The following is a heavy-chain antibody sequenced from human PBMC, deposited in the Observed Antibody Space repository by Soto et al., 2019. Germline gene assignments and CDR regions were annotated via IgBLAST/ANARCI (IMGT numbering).Heavy chain of an antibody. CDR3: ARETNYYGSGSYYFRWFDP. V-gene: IGHV4-59*01. CDR2: IYYSGST. D-gene: IGHD3-10*01. Sequence: ASETLSLTCTVSGGSISSYYWSWIRQPPGKGLEWIGYIYYSGSTNYNPSLKSRVTISVDTSKNQFSLKLSSVTAADTAVYYCARETNYYGSGSYYFRWFDPWGQGTLVTVPS. J-gene: IGHJ5*02. CDR1: GGSISSYY.